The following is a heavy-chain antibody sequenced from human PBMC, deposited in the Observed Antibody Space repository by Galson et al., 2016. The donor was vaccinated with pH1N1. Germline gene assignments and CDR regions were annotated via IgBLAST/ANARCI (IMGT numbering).Heavy chain of an antibody. J-gene: IGHJ4*02. V-gene: IGHV1-69*06. Sequence: SVKVSCKASGVIFNSYAINWVRQAPGQGLEWMGGIIAIFNTPNYAQDFQGRVTITADKPTTTVYLELSGLTSEDTAVYYCARARNYYGNEAFDIWGQGTRVTVSS. CDR2: IIAIFNTP. CDR1: GVIFNSYA. CDR3: ARARNYYGNEAFDI. D-gene: IGHD3-22*01.